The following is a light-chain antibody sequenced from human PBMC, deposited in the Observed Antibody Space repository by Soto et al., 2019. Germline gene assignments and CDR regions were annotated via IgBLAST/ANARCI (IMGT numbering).Light chain of an antibody. J-gene: IGKJ2*01. V-gene: IGKV1-33*01. CDR2: DAS. CDR3: QQYDNLPYT. Sequence: DIQMTQSPSSLSASVGDRVTITCQASHDIRNYLHRYQQKPGKAPKLLIYDASNLETGVPSRFSGSGSGTDFTVTIISLQPEDIATYYWQQYDNLPYTFGQGHKLEIK. CDR1: HDIRNY.